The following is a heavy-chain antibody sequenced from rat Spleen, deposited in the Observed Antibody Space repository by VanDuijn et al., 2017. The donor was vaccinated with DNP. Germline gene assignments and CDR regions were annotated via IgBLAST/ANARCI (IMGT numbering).Heavy chain of an antibody. D-gene: IGHD1-1*01. CDR1: AYTFTSYY. CDR2: INMGSGDT. J-gene: IGHJ3*01. V-gene: IGHV1-43*01. Sequence: QVQLQQSGVELAKPGSSVKISCRASAYTFTSYYSAWIRQTPGQGLEYIGYINMGSGDTNYNEKFKGKATLTVDKSSNTAFMQFSSLTPDDSGVYYCARGGAGIWFAHWGQGTQVTVSS. CDR3: ARGGAGIWFAH.